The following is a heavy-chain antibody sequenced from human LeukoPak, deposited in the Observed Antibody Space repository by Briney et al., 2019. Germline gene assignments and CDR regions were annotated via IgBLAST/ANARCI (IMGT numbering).Heavy chain of an antibody. Sequence: GGSLRLSCAAYGFTFSSYAMSWVRQAPGKGLEWVSAISGSGGSTYYADSVKGRFTISRDNSKNTLYLQMNSLRAEDTAVYYCAKPRGYCSSTSCYANYYYYYGMDVWGKGTTVTVSS. D-gene: IGHD2-2*01. CDR2: ISGSGGST. V-gene: IGHV3-23*01. J-gene: IGHJ6*04. CDR3: AKPRGYCSSTSCYANYYYYYGMDV. CDR1: GFTFSSYA.